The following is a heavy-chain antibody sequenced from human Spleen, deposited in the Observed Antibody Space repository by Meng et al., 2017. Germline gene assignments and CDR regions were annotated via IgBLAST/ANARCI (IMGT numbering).Heavy chain of an antibody. D-gene: IGHD3-10*01. Sequence: QAQLLQSVAYGKKPGASVWISCKASGYTSASYGISWFRQAPGQGLEWMGWFVSNADTYPAQKFQGRVTMTRDTHTSTDFMELRSLRFDDTAVYYCARGTPGRSYSDYWGQGTLVTVSS. V-gene: IGHV1-18*01. J-gene: IGHJ4*02. CDR2: FVSNADT. CDR3: ARGTPGRSYSDY. CDR1: GYTSASYG.